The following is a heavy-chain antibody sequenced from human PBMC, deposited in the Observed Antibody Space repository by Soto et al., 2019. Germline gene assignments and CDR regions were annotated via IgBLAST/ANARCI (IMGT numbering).Heavy chain of an antibody. Sequence: QVQPHESGPGLVMSSQTLSLTCTVSGGSISSGGYYWSWVRQHPGSGLEWLGYIYDSGRTYYNPSLKSRVTISVDTSKNQFSLKLSSVTAADTAVYFCASLVPPPKVYAIHPFDYWGQGTLVTVSS. CDR2: IYDSGRT. J-gene: IGHJ4*02. CDR3: ASLVPPPKVYAIHPFDY. CDR1: GGSISSGGYY. V-gene: IGHV4-31*03. D-gene: IGHD2-8*01.